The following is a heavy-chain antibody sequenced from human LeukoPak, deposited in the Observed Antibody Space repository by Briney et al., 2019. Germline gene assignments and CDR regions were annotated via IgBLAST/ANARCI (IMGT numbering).Heavy chain of an antibody. J-gene: IGHJ3*02. CDR1: GFTVRSNY. D-gene: IGHD1-26*01. CDR2: IYSGGST. V-gene: IGHV3-66*01. CDR3: ARGIVGALDAFDI. Sequence: GGSLRLSCAASGFTVRSNYMSWVRQAPGKGLEWVSVIYSGGSTYYADSVKGRFTISRDNSKNTLYLQMNSLRAEDTAVYYCARGIVGALDAFDIWGQGTMVTVSS.